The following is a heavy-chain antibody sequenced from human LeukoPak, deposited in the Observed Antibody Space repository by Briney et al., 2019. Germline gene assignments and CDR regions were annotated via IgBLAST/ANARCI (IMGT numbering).Heavy chain of an antibody. Sequence: GGSLRLSCAASGFTFDDYGMSWVRQAPGKGLEWVAVIWYDGSNKYYADSVKGRFTISRDNSKNTLDLQMNSMRAEDTAVYYCARAGGGSSSWYLLFDPWGQGTLVTVSS. CDR1: GFTFDDYG. J-gene: IGHJ5*02. V-gene: IGHV3-33*08. CDR2: IWYDGSNK. D-gene: IGHD6-13*01. CDR3: ARAGGGSSSWYLLFDP.